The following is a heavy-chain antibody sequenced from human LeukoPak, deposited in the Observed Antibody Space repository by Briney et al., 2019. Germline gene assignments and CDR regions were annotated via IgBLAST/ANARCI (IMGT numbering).Heavy chain of an antibody. Sequence: GGSLRLSCAASGFTFSSYSMHWVRQAPGKGLEWVAFIRYDGSNKYYADSVKGRFTVSRDNSKNTLYLQMNSLRAEDTAVYYCAKDLSPPSSRRVLYYFDYWGQGTLVTVSS. D-gene: IGHD2-15*01. CDR1: GFTFSSYS. J-gene: IGHJ4*02. V-gene: IGHV3-30*02. CDR3: AKDLSPPSSRRVLYYFDY. CDR2: IRYDGSNK.